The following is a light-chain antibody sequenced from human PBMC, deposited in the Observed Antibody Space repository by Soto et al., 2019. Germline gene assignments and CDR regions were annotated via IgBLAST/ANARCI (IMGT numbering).Light chain of an antibody. CDR1: QSFSSSY. J-gene: IGKJ3*01. V-gene: IGKV3-20*01. CDR3: QQYGSSPRFT. Sequence: EIVLTQSPGTLSLSPGERATLSCRASQSFSSSYLAWYQQKPGQAPRLLIYAASSRATGIPDRFSGSVSGTDFTLTISRLEPEDFAVYYCQQYGSSPRFTFGPGTKVDIK. CDR2: AAS.